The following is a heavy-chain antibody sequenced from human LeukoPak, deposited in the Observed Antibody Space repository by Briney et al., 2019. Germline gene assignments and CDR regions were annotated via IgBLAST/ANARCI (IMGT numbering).Heavy chain of an antibody. CDR3: ASSPRGSGSIFDP. J-gene: IGHJ5*02. V-gene: IGHV3-30*02. CDR1: GFTFSSYW. Sequence: PGGSLRLSCAASGFTFSSYWMHWVRQAPGKGLEWVAFIRFDGGNKYYADSVKGRFTISRDNSKNTLYLQMNSLKAEDTAVYYCASSPRGSGSIFDPWVQGTLVTVSS. D-gene: IGHD3-16*01. CDR2: IRFDGGNK.